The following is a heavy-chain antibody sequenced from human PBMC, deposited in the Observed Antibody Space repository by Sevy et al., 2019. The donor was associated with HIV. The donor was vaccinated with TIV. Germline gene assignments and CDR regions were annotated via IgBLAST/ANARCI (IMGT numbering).Heavy chain of an antibody. CDR1: GGSISSYY. D-gene: IGHD6-13*01. Sequence: SETLSLTCTVSGGSISSYYWSWIRQPPGKGLEWIGYIYYSGSTNYNPSLKSRVTISVDTSKNQFSLKLSSVTAADTAGYYCARENMAAAGWAVGWFDPWGQGTLVTVSS. CDR2: IYYSGST. CDR3: ARENMAAAGWAVGWFDP. J-gene: IGHJ5*02. V-gene: IGHV4-59*01.